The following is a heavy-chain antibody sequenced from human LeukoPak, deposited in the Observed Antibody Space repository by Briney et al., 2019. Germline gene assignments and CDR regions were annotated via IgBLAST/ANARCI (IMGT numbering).Heavy chain of an antibody. CDR1: GGSISSSNW. V-gene: IGHV4-4*02. CDR2: IYHSGST. D-gene: IGHD3-9*01. J-gene: IGHJ4*02. CDR3: ARGRREYDILTGYSRAARYYYFDY. Sequence: PSETLSLTCAVSGGSISSSNWWSWVRQPPGKGLEWIGEIYHSGSTNYNPSLKSRVTISVDKSKNQFSLKLSSVTAADTAVYYCARGRREYDILTGYSRAARYYYFDYWGQGTLVTVSS.